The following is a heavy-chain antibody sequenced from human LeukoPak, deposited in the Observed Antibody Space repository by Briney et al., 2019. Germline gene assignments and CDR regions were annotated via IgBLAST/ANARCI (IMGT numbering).Heavy chain of an antibody. CDR3: ANLYGDYVDY. CDR1: GYSISSGYY. V-gene: IGHV4-38-2*02. J-gene: IGHJ4*02. CDR2: IYHSGST. D-gene: IGHD4-17*01. Sequence: SETLSLTCTVSGYSISSGYYWGWIRQPPGKGLEWIGSIYHSGSTYYNPSLKSRVTISVDTSKNQFSLKLSSVTAADTAVYYCANLYGDYVDYWGQGTLVTVSS.